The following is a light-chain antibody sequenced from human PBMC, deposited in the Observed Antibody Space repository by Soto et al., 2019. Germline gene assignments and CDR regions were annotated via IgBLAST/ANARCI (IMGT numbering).Light chain of an antibody. Sequence: DIVMTQSPDSLAVSLGERATINCKSSQSVLYSSNNKNYLAWYQQKPRQPPKLLIYWASTRESGVPDRFSGSGSGTDFTLTISSLQAEDVAVYFCQQYYSAPGTFGRGTKVEIK. CDR3: QQYYSAPGT. V-gene: IGKV4-1*01. J-gene: IGKJ1*01. CDR1: QSVLYSSNNKNY. CDR2: WAS.